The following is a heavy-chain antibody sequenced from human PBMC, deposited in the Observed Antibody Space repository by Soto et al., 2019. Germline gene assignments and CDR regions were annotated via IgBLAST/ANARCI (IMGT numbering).Heavy chain of an antibody. D-gene: IGHD3-9*01. J-gene: IGHJ4*02. CDR1: GFTFSSFA. V-gene: IGHV3-23*01. Sequence: GGSLRLSCAASGFTFSSFAMSWFRQAPGKWLEWVSAISGSGGSTYYADSVKGRFTISRDNSKNTLYLQMNSLRPEDTAVYYCAKDRYRAQIKDFDYWGQGXLVTVYS. CDR2: ISGSGGST. CDR3: AKDRYRAQIKDFDY.